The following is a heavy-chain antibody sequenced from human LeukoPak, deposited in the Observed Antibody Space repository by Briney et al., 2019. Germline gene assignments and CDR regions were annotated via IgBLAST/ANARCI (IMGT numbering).Heavy chain of an antibody. CDR2: MNPNSGNT. D-gene: IGHD3-10*01. V-gene: IGHV1-8*03. CDR1: GYTFTSYD. Sequence: ASVKVSCKASGYTFTSYDINWVRQATGQGLEWMGWMNPNSGNTGYAQKFQGRVTITRNTSISTAYMELSSLRSEDTAVYYCARGTRKGLWFGELSPYYYYMDVWGKGTTVTVSS. CDR3: ARGTRKGLWFGELSPYYYYMDV. J-gene: IGHJ6*03.